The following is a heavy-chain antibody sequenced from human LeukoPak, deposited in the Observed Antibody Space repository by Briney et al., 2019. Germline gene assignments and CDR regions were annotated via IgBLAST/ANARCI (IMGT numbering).Heavy chain of an antibody. V-gene: IGHV3-23*01. Sequence: GGSLRLSCAASGFTFNTYAMSWVRQTPGRGLEWVASISGSGGSPYYADSVKGRFAISRDNSKNTLYLQMNSLRAEDTAVYYCTKANQTTQRGFFDYWGQGNLVTVSS. CDR1: GFTFNTYA. CDR2: ISGSGGSP. J-gene: IGHJ4*02. D-gene: IGHD1/OR15-1a*01. CDR3: TKANQTTQRGFFDY.